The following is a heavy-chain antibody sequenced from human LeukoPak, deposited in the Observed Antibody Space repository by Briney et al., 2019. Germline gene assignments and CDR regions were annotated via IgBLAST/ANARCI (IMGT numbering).Heavy chain of an antibody. D-gene: IGHD1-26*01. V-gene: IGHV3-48*01. CDR1: GFTFSDYR. CDR3: ARDKDSGTNHAKIRYDV. Sequence: GGSLRLSCAASGFTFSDYRMNWVRPAPGTGLEWISYIGIDSGNTNYAESVKGRFSISGDKAKNSLYLQMNSLRVEDTAVYYCARDKDSGTNHAKIRYDVWGQGTMVTVSS. J-gene: IGHJ3*01. CDR2: IGIDSGNT.